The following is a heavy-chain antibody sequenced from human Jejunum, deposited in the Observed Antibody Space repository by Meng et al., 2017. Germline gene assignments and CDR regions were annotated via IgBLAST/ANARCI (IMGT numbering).Heavy chain of an antibody. CDR3: ARDRSLAS. CDR1: GFIFIGYW. CDR2: IKQDGSEK. D-gene: IGHD1-14*01. Sequence: VGLGGVGGGWVRPGGSLRMCLPESGFIFIGYWMSWVRQAPGKGLEWVANIKQDGSEKYYVDSVKGRFTISRDNAKNSLYLQMNSLRAEDTAVYYCARDRSLASWGQGTLVTVSS. J-gene: IGHJ4*02. V-gene: IGHV3-7*01.